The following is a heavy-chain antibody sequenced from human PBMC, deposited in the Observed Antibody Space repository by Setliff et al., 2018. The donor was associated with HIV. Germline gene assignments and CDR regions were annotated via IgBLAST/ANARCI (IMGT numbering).Heavy chain of an antibody. CDR3: AKDRITGYYNFWSGPNFDY. CDR2: ISGGGGKT. Sequence: GSLRLSCAASGFTFRNYWMHWVRQAPGKGLEWVSAISGGGGKTDYADSVKGRFTISRDNAKNSLNLQMNSLRAEDTAVYYCAKDRITGYYNFWSGPNFDYWGQGTLVTDSS. J-gene: IGHJ4*02. D-gene: IGHD3-3*01. V-gene: IGHV3-23*01. CDR1: GFTFRNYW.